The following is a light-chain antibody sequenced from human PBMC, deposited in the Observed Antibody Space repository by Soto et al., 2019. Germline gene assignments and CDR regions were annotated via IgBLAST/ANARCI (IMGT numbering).Light chain of an antibody. V-gene: IGKV3-15*01. CDR1: QSVSNN. CDR3: QQYKSWPPIT. CDR2: GAS. Sequence: EIVLTQSPGTLSLSPGERATLSCRASQSVSNNYLAWYQQKPGQAPRLLIFGASTRVTGIPARFSGSGSGAEFTLTISSLKSEDYAVYYCQQYKSWPPITFGQGTRLEIK. J-gene: IGKJ5*01.